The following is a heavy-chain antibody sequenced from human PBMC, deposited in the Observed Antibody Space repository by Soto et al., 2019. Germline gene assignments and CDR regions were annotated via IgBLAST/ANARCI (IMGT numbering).Heavy chain of an antibody. Sequence: QVQLVQSGAEVKKPGASVKVSCKASGYTFTSYGISWVRQAPGQGLEWMGWISAYNGNKKYAQKLQGRVTMTTDTTTSTAYMGLGTLRSDATVVYYCARDLGQQLFDYWGQGTLVTVSP. D-gene: IGHD6-13*01. CDR1: GYTFTSYG. V-gene: IGHV1-18*01. CDR3: ARDLGQQLFDY. J-gene: IGHJ4*02. CDR2: ISAYNGNK.